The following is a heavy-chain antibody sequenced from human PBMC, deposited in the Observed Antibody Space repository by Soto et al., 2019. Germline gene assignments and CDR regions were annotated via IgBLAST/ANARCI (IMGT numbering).Heavy chain of an antibody. J-gene: IGHJ5*02. V-gene: IGHV1-69*13. Sequence: AASVKVSCKASGGTFSSHGISWVRQAPGQGLEWMGGIIPIFGTANYAQKFQGRVTITADESTSTAYMELSSLKSEDTAVYYCARESWSGSYFDWFDPWGQGTLVTVSS. CDR3: ARESWSGSYFDWFDP. CDR1: GGTFSSHG. CDR2: IIPIFGTA. D-gene: IGHD1-26*01.